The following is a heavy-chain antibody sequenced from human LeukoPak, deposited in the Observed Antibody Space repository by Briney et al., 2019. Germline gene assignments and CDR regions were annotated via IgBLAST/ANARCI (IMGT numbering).Heavy chain of an antibody. CDR2: ISGSGGST. D-gene: IGHD3-9*01. CDR3: ARDLRHFDWLGSYNWFDP. Sequence: PGGSLRLSCAASGFTFSSYAMSWVRQAPGKGLEWVSAISGSGGSTYYADSVKGRFTISRDNSKNTLYLQMNSLRAEDTAVYYCARDLRHFDWLGSYNWFDPWGQGTLVTVSS. J-gene: IGHJ5*02. V-gene: IGHV3-23*01. CDR1: GFTFSSYA.